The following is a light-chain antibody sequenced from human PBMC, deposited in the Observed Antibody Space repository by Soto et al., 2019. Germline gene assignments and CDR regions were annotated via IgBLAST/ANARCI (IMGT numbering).Light chain of an antibody. V-gene: IGKV1-33*01. CDR3: QQYDNRLT. J-gene: IGKJ4*01. CDR2: DAF. Sequence: DIQLTQSPSSLSASVGDTVTNTCQASQDIRNSLNWYQQKPGKAPNLMIYDAFNLETGVSSRFSGSGSGTGFTFTISSLQPEDIATYYCQQYDNRLTFGGGTKVDIK. CDR1: QDIRNS.